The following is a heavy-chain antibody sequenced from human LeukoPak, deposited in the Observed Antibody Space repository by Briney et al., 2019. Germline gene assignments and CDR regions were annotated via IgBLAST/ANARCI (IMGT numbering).Heavy chain of an antibody. Sequence: GGSLRLSCAASGFTFSSYSMNWVRQAPGKGLEWVSVIYSGGSTYYADSVKGRFTISRDNSKNTLYLQMNSLRAEDTAVYYCARGSAYYYDSSGYEVRYFDYWGQGTLVTVSS. D-gene: IGHD3-22*01. CDR3: ARGSAYYYDSSGYEVRYFDY. CDR1: GFTFSSYS. CDR2: IYSGGST. V-gene: IGHV3-53*01. J-gene: IGHJ4*02.